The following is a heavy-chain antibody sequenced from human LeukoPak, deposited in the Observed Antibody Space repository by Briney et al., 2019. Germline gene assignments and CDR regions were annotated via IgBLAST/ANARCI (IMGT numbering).Heavy chain of an antibody. V-gene: IGHV3-21*01. D-gene: IGHD4-17*01. Sequence: PGGSLRLSCAASGFTFSSYSMNWVRQAPGKGLEWVSSISSSSSYIYYADSVKGRFTISRDNAKNSLYLQMNSLRAEDTAVYYCARASYGDYDWLDPWGQGTLVTVSS. CDR3: ARASYGDYDWLDP. CDR1: GFTFSSYS. CDR2: ISSSSSYI. J-gene: IGHJ5*02.